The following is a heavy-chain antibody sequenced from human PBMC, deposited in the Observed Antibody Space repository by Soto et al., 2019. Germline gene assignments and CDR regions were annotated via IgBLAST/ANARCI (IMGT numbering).Heavy chain of an antibody. Sequence: EVQLLESGGGLVQPGGSLRLSCVASGFTFNNSAMSWVRQAPGKGLQWVSSISGTVGNTYYAESVKGRFTISRDTSKNTVYLQMNSLRAEDTAIYYCAKGTMGAPFYYFDYGGQGTLFTVSS. J-gene: IGHJ4*02. CDR1: GFTFNNSA. CDR3: AKGTMGAPFYYFDY. D-gene: IGHD2-8*01. CDR2: ISGTVGNT. V-gene: IGHV3-23*01.